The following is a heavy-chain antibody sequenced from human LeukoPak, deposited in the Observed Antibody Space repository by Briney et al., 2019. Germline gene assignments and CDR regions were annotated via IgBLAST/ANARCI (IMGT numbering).Heavy chain of an antibody. CDR3: ARGMAAAGSPFYYYYYYMDV. Sequence: AASVKVSCKASGYTFTSYGISWVRQAPGQGLEWMGWISAYNGNTNYAQKLQGRVTMTTDTSTSTAYMELRSLRSDDTAVYYCARGMAAAGSPFYYYYYYMDVWGKGTTVTISS. D-gene: IGHD6-13*01. V-gene: IGHV1-18*01. CDR2: ISAYNGNT. J-gene: IGHJ6*03. CDR1: GYTFTSYG.